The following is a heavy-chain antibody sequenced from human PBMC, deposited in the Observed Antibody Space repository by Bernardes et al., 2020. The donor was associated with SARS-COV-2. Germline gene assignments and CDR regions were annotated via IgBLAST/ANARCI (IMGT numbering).Heavy chain of an antibody. V-gene: IGHV2-5*01. J-gene: IGHJ5*02. Sequence: GPTLVKPTQTLTLTCTFSGFSLTTSEVGVGWIRQPPGKALEWLALIYWNDDKRYSPSLKSRLTITKDTSKNQVVLTMTNMDPVDTATYYCANRVAVASLDDNWFDPWGQGTLVTVSS. CDR1: GFSLTTSEVG. CDR3: ANRVAVASLDDNWFDP. CDR2: IYWNDDK. D-gene: IGHD6-19*01.